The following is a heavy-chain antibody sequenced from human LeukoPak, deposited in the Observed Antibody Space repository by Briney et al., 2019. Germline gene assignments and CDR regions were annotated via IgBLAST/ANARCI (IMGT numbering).Heavy chain of an antibody. D-gene: IGHD4-17*01. CDR2: IHHSGSS. CDR3: ARDRRTSVSVCAFDI. CDR1: GGSISSNNW. V-gene: IGHV4-4*02. Sequence: SETLSLTCAVSGGSISSNNWWSWVRPPPGKGLEWIGEIHHSGSSNYNPSLKSRVTISVDKSKNLFSLKLSSVTATDTAVYYCARDRRTSVSVCAFDIWGQGTMVTVSS. J-gene: IGHJ3*02.